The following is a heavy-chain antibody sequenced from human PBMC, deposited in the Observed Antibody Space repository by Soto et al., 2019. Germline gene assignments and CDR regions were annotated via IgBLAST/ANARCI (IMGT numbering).Heavy chain of an antibody. CDR1: GYTFTSYA. CDR3: ASSHCGGDCYSYYYDGMDV. CDR2: INAGNGNT. D-gene: IGHD2-21*02. Sequence: QVQLVQSGAEVKKPGASVKVSCKASGYTFTSYAMHWVRQAPGQRLEWMGWINAGNGNTKYSQKFQGRVTITRDTSASTAYREPSSLRSEDTAVYYCASSHCGGDCYSYYYDGMDVWGQGTTVTVSS. V-gene: IGHV1-3*01. J-gene: IGHJ6*02.